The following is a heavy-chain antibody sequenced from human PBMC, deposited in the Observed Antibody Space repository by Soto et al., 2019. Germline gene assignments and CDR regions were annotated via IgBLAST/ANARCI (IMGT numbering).Heavy chain of an antibody. J-gene: IGHJ6*02. V-gene: IGHV3-23*01. Sequence: GGSLRLSCAASGFTFSSYAMSLVRQAPGKGLEWVSAISGSGGSTYYADSVKGRFTISRDNSRNTLYLQLNSLRAEDTAVYYCAREAITIFGYGMDVWGQGTTGTVSS. CDR3: AREAITIFGYGMDV. CDR1: GFTFSSYA. CDR2: ISGSGGST. D-gene: IGHD3-9*01.